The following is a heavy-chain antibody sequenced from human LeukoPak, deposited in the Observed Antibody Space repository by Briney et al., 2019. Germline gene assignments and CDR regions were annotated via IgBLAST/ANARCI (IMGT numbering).Heavy chain of an antibody. V-gene: IGHV3-7*01. D-gene: IGHD7-27*01. Sequence: GGSLRLSCAASGFIFSNYWMSWVRQAPGKGLEWVANIKEDGSDKYYADSVKGRFTISRDNAQNSLYLQMNSLRAEDTAVYYCAKGDVSVTREFDYWGQGTLVTVSS. CDR2: IKEDGSDK. CDR3: AKGDVSVTREFDY. CDR1: GFIFSNYW. J-gene: IGHJ4*02.